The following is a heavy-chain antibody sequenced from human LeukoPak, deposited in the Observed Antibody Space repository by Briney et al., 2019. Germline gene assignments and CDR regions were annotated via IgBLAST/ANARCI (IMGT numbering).Heavy chain of an antibody. D-gene: IGHD4-17*01. J-gene: IGHJ4*02. CDR3: ARACGDSYYFDY. CDR1: GGSISSTNW. Sequence: SETLSLTCGVSGGSISSTNWWSWVRQPPGKGLEWIGEIYHGGSTNFNPSLKSRVTILVDKSKNQFSLKMTSVTAADTAVYYCARACGDSYYFDYWGQGTLVTVSS. V-gene: IGHV4-4*02. CDR2: IYHGGST.